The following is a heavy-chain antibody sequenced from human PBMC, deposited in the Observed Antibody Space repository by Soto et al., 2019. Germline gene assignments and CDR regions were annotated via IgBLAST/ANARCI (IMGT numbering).Heavy chain of an antibody. CDR1: GGSISSSSYY. CDR2: IYYSGST. D-gene: IGHD5-12*01. J-gene: IGHJ5*02. CDR3: ARHTPATEVDWFDP. V-gene: IGHV4-39*01. Sequence: QLQLQESGPGLVKPSETLSLTCTVSGGSISSSSYYWGWIRQPPGKGLEWIGSIYYSGSTYYNPSLKSRVTISVDTSKNQFSLKLSSVTAADTAVYYCARHTPATEVDWFDPWGQGTLVTVSS.